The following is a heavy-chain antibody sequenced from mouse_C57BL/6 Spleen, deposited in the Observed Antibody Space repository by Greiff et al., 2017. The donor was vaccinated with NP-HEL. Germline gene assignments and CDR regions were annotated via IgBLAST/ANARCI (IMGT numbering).Heavy chain of an antibody. D-gene: IGHD2-2*01. V-gene: IGHV1-50*01. CDR1: GYTFTSYW. J-gene: IGHJ2*01. Sequence: QVQLQQPGAELVKPGASVKLSCKASGYTFTSYWMQWVKQRPGQGLEWIGEIDPSDSYTNYNQKFKGKATLTVDTSSSTAYMQLSSLTSEDSAVYYCARRGGYGVDYWGQGTTLTVSS. CDR2: IDPSDSYT. CDR3: ARRGGYGVDY.